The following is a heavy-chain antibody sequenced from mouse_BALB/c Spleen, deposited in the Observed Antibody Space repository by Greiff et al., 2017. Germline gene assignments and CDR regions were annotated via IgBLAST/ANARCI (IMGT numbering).Heavy chain of an antibody. J-gene: IGHJ2*01. Sequence: DVQLVESGGGLVKPGGSLKLSCAASGFTFSSYAMSWVRQTPEKRLEWVASISSGGSTYYPDSVKGRFTISRDNARNILYLQMSSLRSEDTAMYYCARVITTVAFDYWGQGTTLTVSS. CDR3: ARVITTVAFDY. D-gene: IGHD1-1*01. V-gene: IGHV5-6-5*01. CDR1: GFTFSSYA. CDR2: ISSGGST.